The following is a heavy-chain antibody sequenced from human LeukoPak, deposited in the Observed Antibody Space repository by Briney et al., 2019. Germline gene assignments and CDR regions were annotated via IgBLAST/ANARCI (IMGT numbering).Heavy chain of an antibody. CDR2: IYYRGTT. CDR3: ARGVWSGYFRGNDY. D-gene: IGHD3-3*01. CDR1: GGSISSSNYY. V-gene: IGHV4-39*07. J-gene: IGHJ4*02. Sequence: SETLSLTCTVSGGSISSSNYYWGWIRQPPGKGLEWIGRIYYRGTTYYNPSLKSRATISVDTSKNQFSLNVRSMTAADTAMYYCARGVWSGYFRGNDYWGQGTLVTVSA.